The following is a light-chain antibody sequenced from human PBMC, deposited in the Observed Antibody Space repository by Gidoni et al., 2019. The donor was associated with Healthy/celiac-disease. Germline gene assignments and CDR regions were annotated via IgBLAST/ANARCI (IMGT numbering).Light chain of an antibody. CDR3: QQSYSTPWT. Sequence: DIQMPHSPSSLSASVGDRVTITCRASQSISSYLNWYQQKPGKAPKPLIYAASSLQSGVPSRFSGSGSGTDFTLTISSLQPEDFATYYCQQSYSTPWTFGQGTKVEIK. CDR2: AAS. CDR1: QSISSY. J-gene: IGKJ1*01. V-gene: IGKV1-39*01.